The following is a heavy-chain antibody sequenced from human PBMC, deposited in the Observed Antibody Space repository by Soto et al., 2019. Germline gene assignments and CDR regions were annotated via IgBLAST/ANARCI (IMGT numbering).Heavy chain of an antibody. V-gene: IGHV1-18*04. Sequence: QLQLVQSAAEVKKPGASVRVSCKAYGYPFIKYGISWIRQAPEQGLEWMGWIKVDSGYTNYAQKFQGRVTMTADTSSDTAFMELRSLTLDDTAVYSCATSYDTGFDPWGQGTLVSVSS. CDR2: IKVDSGYT. D-gene: IGHD3-9*01. CDR3: ATSYDTGFDP. CDR1: GYPFIKYG. J-gene: IGHJ5*02.